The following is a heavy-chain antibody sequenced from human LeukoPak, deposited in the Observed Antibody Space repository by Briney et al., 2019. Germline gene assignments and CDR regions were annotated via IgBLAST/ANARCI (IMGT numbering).Heavy chain of an antibody. D-gene: IGHD1-26*01. Sequence: GGSLRLSCVTSGFTFSDYTMNWVRQAPGKGLEWVSFISASGTSIYYADSVRGRFTISRDNAKNSLYLQMNSLRAEDTAVYYCARDGTWGPGTLVTVSS. CDR3: ARDGT. CDR2: ISASGTSI. CDR1: GFTFSDYT. J-gene: IGHJ5*02. V-gene: IGHV3-21*01.